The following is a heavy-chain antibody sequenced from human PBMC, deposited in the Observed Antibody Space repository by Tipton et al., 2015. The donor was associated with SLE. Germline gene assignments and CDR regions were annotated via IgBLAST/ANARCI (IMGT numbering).Heavy chain of an antibody. CDR1: GYSISSGYY. D-gene: IGHD5-18*01. Sequence: TLSLTCDVSGYSISSGYYWGWIRQPPGKGLEWIGYIYYSGKTDYNPSLKSRVTISVDTSKNQFSLKLSSVTAADTAVYYCARQSDTTMVAYFDSWGQGTVVTVSS. V-gene: IGHV4-38-2*01. CDR3: ARQSDTTMVAYFDS. CDR2: IYYSGKT. J-gene: IGHJ4*02.